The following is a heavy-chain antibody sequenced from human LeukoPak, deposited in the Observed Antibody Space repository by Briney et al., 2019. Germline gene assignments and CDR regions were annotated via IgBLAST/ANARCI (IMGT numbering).Heavy chain of an antibody. CDR1: GGSISSGGYY. V-gene: IGHV4-31*03. CDR2: IYYSGST. J-gene: IGHJ4*02. CDR3: ATFRFGGAYFDY. D-gene: IGHD3-16*01. Sequence: SETLSLTCTVSGGSISSGGYYWSWICQHPGKGLEWIGYIYYSGSTYYNPSLKSRVTISVDTSKNQFSLKLSSVTAADTAVYYCATFRFGGAYFDYWGQGTLVTVSS.